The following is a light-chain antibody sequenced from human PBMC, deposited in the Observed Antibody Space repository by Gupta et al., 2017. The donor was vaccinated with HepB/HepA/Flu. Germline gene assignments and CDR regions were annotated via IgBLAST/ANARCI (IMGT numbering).Light chain of an antibody. CDR3: RQNLESPLP. V-gene: IGKV2-28*01. J-gene: IGKJ4*01. Sequence: DIVMTQSPLSLPVTPGEPASISCMSSQSLLYTNGYHYLDWYLQRPGHSPQLLIYLASHRASGVPDRFSGSVSGTDFTLEISKGEAEDVGIYYCRQNLESPLPFGRGTKVDIK. CDR1: QSLLYTNGYHY. CDR2: LAS.